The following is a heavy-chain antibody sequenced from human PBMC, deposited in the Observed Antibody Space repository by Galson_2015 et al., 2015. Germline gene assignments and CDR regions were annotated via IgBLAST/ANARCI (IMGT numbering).Heavy chain of an antibody. CDR3: AREIDYVVLRHRHYYYYGMDV. CDR1: GFTFSDYY. D-gene: IGHD4-17*01. V-gene: IGHV3-11*01. CDR2: ISSSGSTI. J-gene: IGHJ6*02. Sequence: SLRLSCAASGFTFSDYYMSWIRQAPGKGLEWVSYISSSGSTIYYADSVKGRFTISRDNAKNSLYLQMNSLRAEDTAVYYCAREIDYVVLRHRHYYYYGMDVWGQGTTVTVSS.